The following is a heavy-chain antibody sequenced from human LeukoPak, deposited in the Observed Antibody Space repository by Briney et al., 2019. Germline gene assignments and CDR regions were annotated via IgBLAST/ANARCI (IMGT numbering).Heavy chain of an antibody. CDR2: IYYSGST. Sequence: SETLSLTCTVSGGSISSYYWSWIRQPPGKGLEWIGYIYYSGSTNYNPSLKSRVTISVDTSKNQFSLKLSSVTAADTAVYYCAALGYSYGFDYWGQGSLVTVSS. CDR3: AALGYSYGFDY. V-gene: IGHV4-59*01. J-gene: IGHJ4*02. CDR1: GGSISSYY. D-gene: IGHD5-18*01.